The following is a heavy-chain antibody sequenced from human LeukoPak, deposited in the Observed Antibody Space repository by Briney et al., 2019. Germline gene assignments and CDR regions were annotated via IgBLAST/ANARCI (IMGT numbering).Heavy chain of an antibody. CDR2: IIPIFGTA. CDR3: ARVGDPGPPKFDY. D-gene: IGHD3-10*01. J-gene: IGHJ4*02. V-gene: IGHV1-69*05. CDR1: GGTFSSYA. Sequence: SVKVSCKASGGTFSSYAISWVRQAPGQGLEWMGGIIPIFGTANYAQKFQGRVTITTDESTSTAYMELSSVRSEDTAVYYCARVGDPGPPKFDYWGQGTLVTVSS.